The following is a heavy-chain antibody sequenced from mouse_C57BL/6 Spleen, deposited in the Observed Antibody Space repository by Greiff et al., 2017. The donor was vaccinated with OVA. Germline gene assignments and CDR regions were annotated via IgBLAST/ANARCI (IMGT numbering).Heavy chain of an antibody. CDR2: INPNNGGT. D-gene: IGHD2-1*01. J-gene: IGHJ1*03. CDR1: GYTFTDYY. CDR3: AREVYGNYGYFDV. Sequence: VQLQQSGPELVKPGASVKISCKASGYTFTDYYMNWVKQSHGKSLEWIGDINPNNGGTSYNQKFKGKATLTVDKSSSTAYMELRSLTSEDSAVYYCAREVYGNYGYFDVWGTGTTVTVSS. V-gene: IGHV1-26*01.